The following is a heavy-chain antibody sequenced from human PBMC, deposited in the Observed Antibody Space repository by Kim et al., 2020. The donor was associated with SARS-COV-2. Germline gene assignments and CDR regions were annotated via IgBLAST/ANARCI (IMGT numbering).Heavy chain of an antibody. D-gene: IGHD6-19*01. V-gene: IGHV2-70*11. J-gene: IGHJ4*02. Sequence: SGPTLVNPTQTLTLTCTFSGFSLSTSGMCVSWIRQPPGKALEWLARIDWDDDKYYSTSLKTRLTISKDTSKNQVVLTMTNMDPVDTATYYCARMQQWLGGEYYFDYWGQGTLVTVSS. CDR2: IDWDDDK. CDR1: GFSLSTSGMC. CDR3: ARMQQWLGGEYYFDY.